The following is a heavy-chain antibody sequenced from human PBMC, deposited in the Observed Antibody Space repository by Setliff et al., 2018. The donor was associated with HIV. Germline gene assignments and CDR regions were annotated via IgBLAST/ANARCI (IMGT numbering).Heavy chain of an antibody. CDR3: ARHVYSSGWGYVYHLDS. J-gene: IGHJ4*02. CDR2: IYASGST. Sequence: SDTLSLTCTVSGGSISNYYWSWIRQPPGKGLEWIGYIYASGSTNYSPSLKSRVTISVDTSKNQFSLKLKSVTAADTAVYFCARHVYSSGWGYVYHLDSWGQGTLVTVSS. CDR1: GGSISNYY. D-gene: IGHD6-19*01. V-gene: IGHV4-59*08.